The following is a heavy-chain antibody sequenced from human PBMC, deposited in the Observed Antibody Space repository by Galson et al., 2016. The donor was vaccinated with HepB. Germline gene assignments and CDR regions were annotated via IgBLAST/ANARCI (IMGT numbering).Heavy chain of an antibody. D-gene: IGHD6-13*01. CDR3: ARGRGYGSSWSRGGRFDP. Sequence: YTPSLKSRVTISVDTSKNQFSLRLSSVTAADTGVYFCARGRGYGSSWSRGGRFDPWGQGTLVTVSS. J-gene: IGHJ5*02. V-gene: IGHV4-34*01.